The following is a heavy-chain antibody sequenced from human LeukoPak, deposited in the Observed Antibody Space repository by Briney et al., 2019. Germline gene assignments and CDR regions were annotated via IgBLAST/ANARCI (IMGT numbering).Heavy chain of an antibody. J-gene: IGHJ5*02. Sequence: DPSETLSLTCAVYGGSFSGYYWSWIRQPPGKGLEWIGEINHSGSTNYNPFLKSRVTISVDTSKNQFSLKLSSVTAADTAVYYCARLPLSNRWFDPWGQGTLVTVSS. CDR2: INHSGST. D-gene: IGHD2/OR15-2a*01. CDR3: ARLPLSNRWFDP. CDR1: GGSFSGYY. V-gene: IGHV4-34*01.